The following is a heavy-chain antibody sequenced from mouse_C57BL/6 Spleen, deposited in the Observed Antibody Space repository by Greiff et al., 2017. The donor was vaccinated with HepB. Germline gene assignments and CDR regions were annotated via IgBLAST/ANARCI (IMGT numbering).Heavy chain of an antibody. D-gene: IGHD1-1*02. CDR2: IDPYDSYT. CDR1: GYTFTSYW. J-gene: IGHJ2*01. V-gene: IGHV1-69*01. CDR3: ASYYYGGPYYFDY. Sequence: QVQLQQPGAELVMPGASVKLSCKASGYTFTSYWMHWVKQRPGQGLEWIGEIDPYDSYTNYNEKFKGKSTLTVDKSSSTAYMQLSSLTSEDSAVYSCASYYYGGPYYFDYWGQGTTLTVSS.